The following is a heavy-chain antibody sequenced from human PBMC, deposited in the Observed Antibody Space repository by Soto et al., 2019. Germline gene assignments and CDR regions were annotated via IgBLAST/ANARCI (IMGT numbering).Heavy chain of an antibody. V-gene: IGHV3-64*01. CDR2: ISSNGGRT. D-gene: IGHD4-4*01. J-gene: IGHJ3*02. CDR1: GFTFSSYA. Sequence: EVQLVESGGGLVQPGGSLRLSCAASGFTFSSYAMHWVRQAPGKGLEYVSAISSNGGRTYYANSVKGRFTISRDNSKNTLYLQMGSLRAEDMAVYYCARERGLETMTTVTTADAFDIWGQGTMVTVSS. CDR3: ARERGLETMTTVTTADAFDI.